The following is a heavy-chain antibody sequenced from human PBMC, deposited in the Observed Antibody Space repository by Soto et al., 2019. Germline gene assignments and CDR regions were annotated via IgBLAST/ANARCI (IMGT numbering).Heavy chain of an antibody. J-gene: IGHJ3*02. CDR2: IYYSGST. CDR1: GGSISSGGYY. D-gene: IGHD3-22*01. Sequence: QVQLQESGPGLVKPSQTLSLTCTVSGGSISSGGYYWSWIRQHPGKGLEWIGYIYYSGSTYYNPSLKSRVTISGDTSKNQFSLKLSSVTAADTAVYYCARDYDSSGYYYVGGAFDIWGQGTMVTVSS. CDR3: ARDYDSSGYYYVGGAFDI. V-gene: IGHV4-31*03.